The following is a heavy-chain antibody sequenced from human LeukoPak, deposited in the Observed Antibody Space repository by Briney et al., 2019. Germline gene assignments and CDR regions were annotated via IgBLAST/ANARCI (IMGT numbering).Heavy chain of an antibody. Sequence: PGGSLRLSCAASGFTFRSYWMHWVRQAPGKGLVWVSRINSDGSSTSYADSVKGRFTISRDNAKNTLYLQMNSLRAEDTAVYYCARVSSQLIVESDPSDFDYWGQGTLVTVSS. CDR2: INSDGSST. CDR3: ARVSSQLIVESDPSDFDY. J-gene: IGHJ4*02. D-gene: IGHD3-22*01. CDR1: GFTFRSYW. V-gene: IGHV3-74*01.